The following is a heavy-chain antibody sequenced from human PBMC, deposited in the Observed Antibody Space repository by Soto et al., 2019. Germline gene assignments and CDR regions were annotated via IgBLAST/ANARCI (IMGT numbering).Heavy chain of an antibody. Sequence: PVHVSWVASVAGLRRYASRFVHQEPGQGIEWTGGIIPIFGTANYAQKFQGRVTITADESTSTAYMELSSLRSEDTAVYYCARDPIPEYYDSSGYFDYWGQGTLVKVSS. V-gene: IGHV1-69*01. J-gene: IGHJ4*02. D-gene: IGHD3-22*01. CDR2: IIPIFGTA. CDR1: VAGLRRYA. CDR3: ARDPIPEYYDSSGYFDY.